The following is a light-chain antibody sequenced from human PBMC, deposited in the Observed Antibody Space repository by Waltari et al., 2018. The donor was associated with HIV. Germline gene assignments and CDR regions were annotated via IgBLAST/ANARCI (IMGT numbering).Light chain of an antibody. CDR3: QHYYSTLST. CDR1: GSVLYNSKLMTY. V-gene: IGKV4-1*01. J-gene: IGKJ1*01. CDR2: WAS. Sequence: DVVMTPSRDSMAVSLCGAAAIKWQCSGSVLYNSKLMTYLAWYQQKPRPPPKLPLSWASTPEAGFPCRFTGSGSGTDFTLTISGLQLEDVAVYYCQHYYSTLSTFGQGTKVE.